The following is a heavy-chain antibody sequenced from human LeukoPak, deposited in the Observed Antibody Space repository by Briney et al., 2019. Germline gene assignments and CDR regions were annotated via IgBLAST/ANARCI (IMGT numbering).Heavy chain of an antibody. D-gene: IGHD4-17*01. CDR2: ISGSGGST. Sequence: AGGSLRLSCAASGFTFSNYAMSWVRQVPGKGLEWVSAISGSGGSTFYADSVKGRFTISRDNSKKTLYLQMNSLRAEDTAVYYCAKAIADSYGSFDYWGQGTLVTVSS. J-gene: IGHJ4*02. V-gene: IGHV3-23*01. CDR3: AKAIADSYGSFDY. CDR1: GFTFSNYA.